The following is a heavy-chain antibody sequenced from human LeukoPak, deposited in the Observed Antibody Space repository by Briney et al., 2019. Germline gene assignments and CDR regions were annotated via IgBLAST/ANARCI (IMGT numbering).Heavy chain of an antibody. CDR3: ARNFYYYGSGSYYYFDY. D-gene: IGHD3-10*01. J-gene: IGHJ4*02. CDR1: GYTFTGYY. CDR2: INPNSGGT. V-gene: IGHV1-2*02. Sequence: ASVNVSFKASGYTFTGYYIHWVRQAPGQGREWMGWINPNSGGTNYAPTFQGRVTMTRDTSISTAYMELSRLRSDDTAVYYCARNFYYYGSGSYYYFDYWGQGTLVTVSS.